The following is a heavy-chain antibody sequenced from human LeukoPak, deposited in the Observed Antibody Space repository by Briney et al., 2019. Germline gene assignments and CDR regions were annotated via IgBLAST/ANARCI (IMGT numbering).Heavy chain of an antibody. V-gene: IGHV3-23*01. CDR3: AKDRSAARVGATPTYYFDY. J-gene: IGHJ4*02. D-gene: IGHD1-26*01. CDR2: ISGSGSST. Sequence: GGSLRLSCAASGITFSSYAMNWVRQAPGKGLEWVSGISGSGSSTHYADSVEGRFTISRDNSKNTLYLQMNSLRAEDTAVYYCAKDRSAARVGATPTYYFDYWGQGTLVTVSS. CDR1: GITFSSYA.